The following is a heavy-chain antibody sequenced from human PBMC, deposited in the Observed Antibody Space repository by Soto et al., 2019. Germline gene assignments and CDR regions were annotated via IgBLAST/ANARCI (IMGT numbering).Heavy chain of an antibody. CDR2: INIDGSST. Sequence: GSLRLSCAASGFTFSSYWMHCVRQAPGKGLVWVSRINIDGSSTSYADSVKGRFTISRDNAKNTMYLQMNRLRAEDTAVSYCARDSYHGSVHYDIEGWRQRTTVTVSS. J-gene: IGHJ6*02. CDR1: GFTFSSYW. V-gene: IGHV3-74*01. CDR3: ARDSYHGSVHYDIEG. D-gene: IGHD3-10*01.